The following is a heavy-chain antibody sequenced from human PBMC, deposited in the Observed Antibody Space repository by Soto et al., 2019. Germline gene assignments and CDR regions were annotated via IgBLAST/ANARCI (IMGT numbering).Heavy chain of an antibody. Sequence: SGPTLVNPTQTLTLTCTVSGFSLSGTGMRVTWIRQPPGKALEWLARIDWEDTKLYSTSLKTRLSISKDTSKNQVVLTMTNMDPADTATYYCARAFYGMDVWGPGTTVTVSS. V-gene: IGHV2-70*04. CDR1: GFSLSGTGMR. J-gene: IGHJ6*02. CDR2: IDWEDTK. CDR3: ARAFYGMDV.